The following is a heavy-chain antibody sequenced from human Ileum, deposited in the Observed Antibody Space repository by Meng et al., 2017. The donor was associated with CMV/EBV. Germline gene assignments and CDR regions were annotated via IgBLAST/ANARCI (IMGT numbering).Heavy chain of an antibody. CDR2: ISGSGDST. Sequence: GGSLRLSCAASGFTFNSYAMTWVRQTPGKGLECVSTISGSGDSTNYADSVKGRFAISRDNSKNTLYLQMDSLRAEDTAVYYCAKDSGGYCSGGSCYSTDWGQGVLVTVSS. V-gene: IGHV3-23*01. CDR1: GFTFNSYA. D-gene: IGHD2-15*01. CDR3: AKDSGGYCSGGSCYSTD. J-gene: IGHJ4*02.